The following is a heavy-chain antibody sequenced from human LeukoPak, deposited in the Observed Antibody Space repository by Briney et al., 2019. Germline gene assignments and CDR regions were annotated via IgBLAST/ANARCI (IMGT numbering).Heavy chain of an antibody. V-gene: IGHV1-18*01. D-gene: IGHD2-15*01. Sequence: ASVTVSCTASGYTFTSYGISWVRQAPGQGLEWMGWISAYNGNTNYAQKLQGRVTMTTDTSTSTAYMELRSLRSDDTAVYYCARVDIVVVVAGDWFDPWGQGTLVTVSS. CDR2: ISAYNGNT. J-gene: IGHJ5*02. CDR3: ARVDIVVVVAGDWFDP. CDR1: GYTFTSYG.